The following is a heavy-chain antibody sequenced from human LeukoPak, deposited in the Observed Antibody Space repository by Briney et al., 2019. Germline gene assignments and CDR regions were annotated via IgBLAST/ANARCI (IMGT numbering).Heavy chain of an antibody. Sequence: PSETLSLTCAVYGGSFSGYYWSWIRQPPGKGLEWIGEINHSGSTNYNPSLKRRVTISVDPSKNQFSLKLSSVTAADTAVYYCAGPYYYYGMDVWGQGTTVTVSS. CDR1: GGSFSGYY. J-gene: IGHJ6*02. CDR3: AGPYYYYGMDV. CDR2: INHSGST. V-gene: IGHV4-34*01.